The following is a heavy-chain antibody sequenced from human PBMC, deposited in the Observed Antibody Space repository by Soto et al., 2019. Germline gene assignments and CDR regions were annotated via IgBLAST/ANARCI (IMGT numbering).Heavy chain of an antibody. Sequence: ASVKVSCKASGYTFTSYAMHWVRQAPGQRLEWMGWINAGNGNTKYSQKFQGRVTTTRDTSVGTAYMELSSLRSEDTAVYYCARGNGQMVRGLAINYYYYMDVWGKGTTVTVSS. CDR1: GYTFTSYA. CDR3: ARGNGQMVRGLAINYYYYMDV. CDR2: INAGNGNT. D-gene: IGHD3-10*01. V-gene: IGHV1-3*01. J-gene: IGHJ6*03.